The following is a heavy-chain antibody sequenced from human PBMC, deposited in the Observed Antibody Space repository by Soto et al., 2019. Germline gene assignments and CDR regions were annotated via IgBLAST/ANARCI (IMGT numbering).Heavy chain of an antibody. Sequence: SETLSLTCTVSGGSISSHYWSWIRQPPGKGLEWIGYMYYSGSTNCNPSLKSRVTMSVDTSKNQFSLLLSSVTAADTAVYYCARHGNQLLRTSFDYWGQGALVTVSS. J-gene: IGHJ4*02. CDR3: ARHGNQLLRTSFDY. D-gene: IGHD2-2*01. V-gene: IGHV4-59*11. CDR1: GGSISSHY. CDR2: MYYSGST.